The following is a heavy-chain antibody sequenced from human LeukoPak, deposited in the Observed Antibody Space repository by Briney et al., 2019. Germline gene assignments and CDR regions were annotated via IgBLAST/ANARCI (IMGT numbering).Heavy chain of an antibody. V-gene: IGHV3-48*03. CDR1: GFTFSSYE. D-gene: IGHD1-1*01. CDR3: ARDKRRQRPGYMDV. Sequence: PGGSLRLSCAASGFTFSSYEMNWVRQAPGKGLEWVSYISRSGSTIYYADSVKGRFTISRDNAKNSLYLQMNSLRAEDTAVYYCARDKRRQRPGYMDVWGKGTTVTISS. CDR2: ISRSGSTI. J-gene: IGHJ6*03.